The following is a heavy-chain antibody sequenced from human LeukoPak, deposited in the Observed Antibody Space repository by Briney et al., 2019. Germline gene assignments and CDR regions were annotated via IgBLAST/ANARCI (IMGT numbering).Heavy chain of an antibody. J-gene: IGHJ5*02. V-gene: IGHV4-30-2*01. Sequence: SQTLSLTRAVSGGSISSGGYSWSWIRQPPGKGLEWIGYIYHSGSTYYNPSLKSRVTISVDRSKNQFSLKLSSVTAADTAVYYCARVNGYCSSTSCYSNWFDPWGQGTLVTVSS. CDR2: IYHSGST. CDR1: GGSISSGGYS. CDR3: ARVNGYCSSTSCYSNWFDP. D-gene: IGHD2-2*03.